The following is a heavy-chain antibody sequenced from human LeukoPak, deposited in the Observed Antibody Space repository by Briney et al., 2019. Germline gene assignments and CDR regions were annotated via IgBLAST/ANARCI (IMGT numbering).Heavy chain of an antibody. CDR1: GGSFSGYY. CDR2: IHPRGST. J-gene: IGHJ4*02. CDR3: ARGGDWQFDY. D-gene: IGHD2-21*02. V-gene: IGHV4-34*01. Sequence: SETLSLTCAVYGGSFSGYYWSWIRQPPGKGLEWIGEIHPRGSTNYNPSLKSRVTISVDKSKNQFSVKLSSVTAADTAVYYCARGGDWQFDYWGQGSLVTVSS.